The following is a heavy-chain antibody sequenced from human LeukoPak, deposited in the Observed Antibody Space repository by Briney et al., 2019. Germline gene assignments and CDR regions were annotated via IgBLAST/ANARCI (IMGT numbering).Heavy chain of an antibody. CDR3: ARHDPVGYYLRGMDV. CDR1: GGSISGYY. CDR2: IFYTGATT. J-gene: IGHJ6*02. Sequence: SETLSLTCAVSGGSISGYYWSWNRQPPGKGLEWIGYIFYTGATTIYSPSLKSRVTMSVDTSKNQVTMNLRFVTAADTAAYFCARHDPVGYYLRGMDVWGQGTTVTVSS. D-gene: IGHD2-15*01. V-gene: IGHV4-59*08.